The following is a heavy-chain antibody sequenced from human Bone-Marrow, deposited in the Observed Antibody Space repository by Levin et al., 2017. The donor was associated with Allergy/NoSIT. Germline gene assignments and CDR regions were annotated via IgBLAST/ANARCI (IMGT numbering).Heavy chain of an antibody. V-gene: IGHV4-34*01. CDR1: GGSLSGYY. CDR2: INHSGST. D-gene: IGHD6-13*01. J-gene: IGHJ4*02. Sequence: GSLRLSCAVYGGSLSGYYWSWIRQPPGKGLEWIGEINHSGSTNYNPSLKSRITVSIDTSKNQFSLNLISVTAADTAVYYCARGMSDSVWGQGILVTVSS. CDR3: ARGMSDSV.